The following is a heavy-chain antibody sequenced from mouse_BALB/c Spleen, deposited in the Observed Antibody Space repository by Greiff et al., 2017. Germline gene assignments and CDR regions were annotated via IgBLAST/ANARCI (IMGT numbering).Heavy chain of an antibody. CDR2: IWAGGST. J-gene: IGHJ3*01. Sequence: QVQLKQSGPGLVAPSQSLSITCTVSGFSLTSYGVHWVRQPPGKGLEWLGVIWAGGSTNYNSALMSRLSISKDNSKSQVFLKMNSLQTDDTAMYYCARDREDGNYWFAYWGQGTLVTVSA. CDR1: GFSLTSYG. D-gene: IGHD2-1*01. V-gene: IGHV2-9*02. CDR3: ARDREDGNYWFAY.